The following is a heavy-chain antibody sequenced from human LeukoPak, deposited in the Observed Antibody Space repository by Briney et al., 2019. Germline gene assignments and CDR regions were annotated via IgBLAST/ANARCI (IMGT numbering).Heavy chain of an antibody. CDR3: VAQLSVTTNY. CDR2: IKQDESEK. J-gene: IGHJ4*02. CDR1: GFSFSSSW. V-gene: IGHV3-7*05. Sequence: GGSLRLSCAASGFSFSSSWMTWVRQAPGKGLEWVANIKQDESEKHYVDSVKGRFTISRDNAKNSLYLQMNSLRAEDTAVYYCVAQLSVTTNYWGQGTLVTVSS. D-gene: IGHD4-17*01.